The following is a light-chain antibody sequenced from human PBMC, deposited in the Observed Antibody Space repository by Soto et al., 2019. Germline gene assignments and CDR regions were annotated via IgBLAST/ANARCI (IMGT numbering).Light chain of an antibody. CDR2: GAS. J-gene: IGKJ1*01. V-gene: IGKV3-15*01. Sequence: IVMTQSPATLSVSPGERVTLSCRASQSVSNNLAWYQQKPGQAPRLLIYGASTRTTGIPARFSGSGSGTEFTLTISSLQSEDFAVYLCHQYNNWPPWTFGQGTKVEIK. CDR3: HQYNNWPPWT. CDR1: QSVSNN.